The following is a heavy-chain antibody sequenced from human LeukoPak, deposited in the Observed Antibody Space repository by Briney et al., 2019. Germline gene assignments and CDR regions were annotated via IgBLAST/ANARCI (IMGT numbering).Heavy chain of an antibody. V-gene: IGHV1-69*04. D-gene: IGHD3-16*01. CDR3: ARFRGGVWLLGY. Sequence: ASVKVSCKASGGTFSSYAISWVRQAPGQGLEWMGRIIPILGIANYAQKFQGRVTMTRNTSISTAYMELSSLRSEDTAVYYCARFRGGVWLLGYWGQGTLVTVSS. CDR1: GGTFSSYA. J-gene: IGHJ4*02. CDR2: IIPILGIA.